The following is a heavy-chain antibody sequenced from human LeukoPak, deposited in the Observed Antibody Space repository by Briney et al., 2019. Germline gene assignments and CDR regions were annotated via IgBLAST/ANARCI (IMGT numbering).Heavy chain of an antibody. J-gene: IGHJ4*02. V-gene: IGHV3-30-3*01. CDR2: KSYDGSNK. D-gene: IGHD3-10*01. CDR3: ARDGRGAFDY. CDR1: GFTFSSYA. Sequence: GGSLRLSCAASGFTFSSYAMHWVRQAPGKGLEWVAVKSYDGSNKCYADSVKGRFTISRDNSKNTLYLQMNSLRAEDTAVYYCARDGRGAFDYWGQGTLVTVSS.